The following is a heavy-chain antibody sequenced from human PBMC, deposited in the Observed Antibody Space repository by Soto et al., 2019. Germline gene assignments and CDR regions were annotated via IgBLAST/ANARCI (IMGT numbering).Heavy chain of an antibody. Sequence: GGSLRLSCTTSGFTFARYAMGWVRQAPGKGLEWISFIRSTAYRGTSEYTASVKGRFTISKDDSGSTAYLQMNSLQTGDTGIYYCTRRQYGDYLGLDYSYGMDVWGQGITVTVSS. CDR3: TRRQYGDYLGLDYSYGMDV. V-gene: IGHV3-49*04. J-gene: IGHJ6*02. CDR1: GFTFARYA. CDR2: IRSTAYRGTS. D-gene: IGHD2-21*02.